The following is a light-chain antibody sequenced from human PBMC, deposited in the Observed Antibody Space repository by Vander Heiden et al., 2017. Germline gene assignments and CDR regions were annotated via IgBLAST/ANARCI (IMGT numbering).Light chain of an antibody. CDR3: QQSYSTPPVT. CDR2: AAS. V-gene: IGKV1-39*01. Sequence: DTQMSQSPSSLSASVGDRVTITCRASQSISSYLNWYQQKPGKAPKLLIYAASSVQSGVPSRFSGSGSGTDFTLTISILQPEDFATYYCQQSYSTPPVTFGGGTKVGIK. J-gene: IGKJ4*01. CDR1: QSISSY.